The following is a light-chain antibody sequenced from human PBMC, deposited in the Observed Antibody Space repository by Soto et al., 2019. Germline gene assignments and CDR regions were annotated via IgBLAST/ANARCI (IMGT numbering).Light chain of an antibody. CDR2: KVS. J-gene: IGKJ4*01. CDR1: QSLVYSYGNTY. Sequence: DVVMTHSPLSLPVTLGQPASISCRSSQSLVYSYGNTYLYWFHQRPGQSPSRLISKVSNPVSGVPDRCSGSGSGMDFPLNIIRVEAEDVGVYYCMQGTYLPLLTFGGGTKVASK. CDR3: MQGTYLPLLT. V-gene: IGKV2-30*01.